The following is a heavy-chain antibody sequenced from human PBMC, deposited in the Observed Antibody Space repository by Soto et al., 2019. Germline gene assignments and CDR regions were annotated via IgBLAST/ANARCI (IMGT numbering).Heavy chain of an antibody. Sequence: QVRLRESGPQVVKPSATLSLNCNVSGGAFRSYFWSWIRQSPGKGLEWIGNIHSSGRSNYNPSLKSRVSMSIDPSKNQFSVRLTSVTPADTAVYYCARDDPFDPWGQGILVTVSS. J-gene: IGHJ5*02. CDR1: GGAFRSYF. CDR2: IHSSGRS. V-gene: IGHV4-59*01. CDR3: ARDDPFDP.